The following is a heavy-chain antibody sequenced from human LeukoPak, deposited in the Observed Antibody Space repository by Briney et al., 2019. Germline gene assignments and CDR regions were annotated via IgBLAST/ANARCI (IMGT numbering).Heavy chain of an antibody. D-gene: IGHD2-21*02. J-gene: IGHJ4*02. Sequence: ASVKVSCKASGGTFSSYAISWVRQAPGQRLEWMGWINAGNGNTKYSQKFQGRVTITRDTSASTAYMELSSLRSEDTAVYYCARTPRTFYCGGDCSFALDYWGQGTLVTVSS. CDR2: INAGNGNT. CDR3: ARTPRTFYCGGDCSFALDY. CDR1: GGTFSSYA. V-gene: IGHV1-3*01.